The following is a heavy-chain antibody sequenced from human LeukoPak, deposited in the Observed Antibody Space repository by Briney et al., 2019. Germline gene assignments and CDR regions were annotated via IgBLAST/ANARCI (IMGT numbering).Heavy chain of an antibody. CDR2: IYYSGST. CDR1: GGSISSSSYY. CDR3: ARRAGDGENYFDY. Sequence: PSETLSLTCTVSGGSISSSSYYWGWIRQPPGKGLEWIGSIYYSGSTYHNPSLKSRVTISVDTSKNQFSLKLSSVTAADTAVYYCARRAGDGENYFDYWGQGTLVTVSS. V-gene: IGHV4-39*01. J-gene: IGHJ4*02. D-gene: IGHD5-24*01.